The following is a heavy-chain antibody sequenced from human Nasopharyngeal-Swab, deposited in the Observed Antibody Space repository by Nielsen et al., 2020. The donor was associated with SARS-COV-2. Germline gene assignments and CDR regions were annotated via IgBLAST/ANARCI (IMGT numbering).Heavy chain of an antibody. CDR3: AREGPVVAALDY. CDR2: ISYDGSNK. CDR1: GFTFSGYG. J-gene: IGHJ4*02. Sequence: GGSLRLSCAASGFTFSGYGMHWVRQAPGKGLEWVAVISYDGSNKYYADSVKGRFTISRDNSKNTLYLQMNSLRAEDTAVCYCAREGPVVAALDYWGQGTLVTVSS. D-gene: IGHD2-15*01. V-gene: IGHV3-30*03.